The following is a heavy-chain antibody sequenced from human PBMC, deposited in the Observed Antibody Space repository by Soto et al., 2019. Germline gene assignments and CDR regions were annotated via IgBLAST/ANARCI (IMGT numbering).Heavy chain of an antibody. Sequence: SETLSLTCAVYGGSSSGYYWSWIRQPPGKGLEWIGEINHSGSTNYNPSLKSRVTISVDTSKNQFSLKLSSVTAADTAVYYCARRKSGYPKYYFDYWGQGTLVTVSS. CDR3: ARRKSGYPKYYFDY. V-gene: IGHV4-34*01. CDR1: GGSSSGYY. CDR2: INHSGST. J-gene: IGHJ4*02. D-gene: IGHD3-3*01.